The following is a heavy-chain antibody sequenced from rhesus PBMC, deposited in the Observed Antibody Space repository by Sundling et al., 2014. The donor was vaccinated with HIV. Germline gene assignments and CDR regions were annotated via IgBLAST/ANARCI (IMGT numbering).Heavy chain of an antibody. V-gene: IGHV4-122*02. J-gene: IGHJ4*01. Sequence: QVQLQESGPGLVKPSETLSLTCAVSGGSISSGHYYWSWIRQPPGKGLEWIGYITYSGSTNYNPSLKSRVTISRDTSKNQFSLKLSSVTAADTAVYYCARRLLGSFDYWGQGVLVTVSS. D-gene: IGHD3-34*01. CDR3: ARRLLGSFDY. CDR2: ITYSGST. CDR1: GGSISSGHYY.